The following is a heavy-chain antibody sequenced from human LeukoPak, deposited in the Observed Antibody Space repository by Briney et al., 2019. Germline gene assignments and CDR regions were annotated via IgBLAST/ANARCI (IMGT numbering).Heavy chain of an antibody. Sequence: ASVKVSCKASGYTFTSYDINWVRQATGQGLEWMGWMNPNSGNTGYAQKFQGRVTMTRNTSISTAYMELSSLGSEDTAVYYCARAGCSSTSCYDWFDPWGQGTLVTVSS. CDR3: ARAGCSSTSCYDWFDP. CDR1: GYTFTSYD. D-gene: IGHD2-2*01. J-gene: IGHJ5*02. V-gene: IGHV1-8*01. CDR2: MNPNSGNT.